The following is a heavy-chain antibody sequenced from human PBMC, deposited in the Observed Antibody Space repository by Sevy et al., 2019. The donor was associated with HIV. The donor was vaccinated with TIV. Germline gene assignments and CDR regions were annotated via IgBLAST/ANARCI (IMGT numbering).Heavy chain of an antibody. J-gene: IGHJ4*02. Sequence: ETLSLTCTVSGGSISSYYWSWIRQPPGKGLEWIGYIYYSGSTNYNPSLKSRVTISVDTSKNQFSLKLSSVTAADTAVYYCASIRDYYGSGSYYKVFDYWGQGTLVTVSS. CDR2: IYYSGST. D-gene: IGHD3-10*01. CDR3: ASIRDYYGSGSYYKVFDY. CDR1: GGSISSYY. V-gene: IGHV4-59*01.